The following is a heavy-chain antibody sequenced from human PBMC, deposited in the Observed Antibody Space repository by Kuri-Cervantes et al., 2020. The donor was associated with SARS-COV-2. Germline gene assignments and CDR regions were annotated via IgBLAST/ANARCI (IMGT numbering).Heavy chain of an antibody. CDR2: IFGNDDE. Sequence: SGPTLVKPTQTLTLTCTFPGFSLSTAEVGVGWIRQPPGEALEWLALIFGNDDERYSPSLKNRLTLTKDTSKNQVVLILTNVAPVDTGTYYCAHIRRTSGWHYFHFYSMDVWGQGTTVTVSS. V-gene: IGHV2-5*01. D-gene: IGHD6-19*01. CDR1: GFSLSTAEVG. CDR3: AHIRRTSGWHYFHFYSMDV. J-gene: IGHJ6*02.